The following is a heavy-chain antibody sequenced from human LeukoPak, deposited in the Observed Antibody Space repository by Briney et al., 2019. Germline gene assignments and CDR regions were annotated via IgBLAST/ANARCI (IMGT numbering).Heavy chain of an antibody. D-gene: IGHD1-26*01. J-gene: IGHJ1*01. Sequence: ASAKVSSKASGYTSSSYYMHWVRHAPRQRVEWMGIINPSGGSTSYAQKFQGRVTMTRDTYTSTVYMELSSLRSEDTAVYYCAAEWELLSFQHWGQGTLVTVSS. CDR1: GYTSSSYY. CDR2: INPSGGST. V-gene: IGHV1-46*01. CDR3: AAEWELLSFQH.